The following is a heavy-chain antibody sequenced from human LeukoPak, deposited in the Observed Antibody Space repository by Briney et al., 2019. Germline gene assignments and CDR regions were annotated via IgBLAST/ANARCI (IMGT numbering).Heavy chain of an antibody. J-gene: IGHJ4*02. CDR3: ARDEAVPAAMGYYFDY. CDR1: GFTFSSYS. V-gene: IGHV3-21*01. Sequence: GGSLRLSCAASGFTFSSYSMNWVRQAPGKGLEWVSSISSSSSYIYYADSVKGRFTISRDNAENSLYLQMNSLRAEDTAVYYCARDEAVPAAMGYYFDYWGQGTLVTVSS. D-gene: IGHD2-2*01. CDR2: ISSSSSYI.